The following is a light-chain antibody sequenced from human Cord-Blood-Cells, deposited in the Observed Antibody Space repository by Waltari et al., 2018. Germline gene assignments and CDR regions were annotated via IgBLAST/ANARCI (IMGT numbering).Light chain of an antibody. Sequence: QSALTQPASVSGSPGQSITISCTGTSSDVGGYNHVSWYQQHPGKAPKLMIYEVSKRPSGVSNRFSGSKSGNTASLTISGLQAEDEADYYCSSYTSSSTWVFGGGTKLTVL. J-gene: IGLJ3*02. V-gene: IGLV2-14*01. CDR3: SSYTSSSTWV. CDR1: SSDVGGYNH. CDR2: EVS.